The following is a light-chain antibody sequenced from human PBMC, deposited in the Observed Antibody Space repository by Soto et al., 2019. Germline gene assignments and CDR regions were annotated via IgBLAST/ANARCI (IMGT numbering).Light chain of an antibody. CDR2: DAS. J-gene: IGKJ3*01. V-gene: IGKV3-11*01. Sequence: EIVLTQSPDTLSLSPGERATLSCRASQSVSSSLAWYQQIPGQAPRLLIYDASNRATGIPARFSGSGSGTDFTLTISSLEPEDFAVYYCQQRSNWTPQVTFVPGTKVDIK. CDR1: QSVSSS. CDR3: QQRSNWTPQVT.